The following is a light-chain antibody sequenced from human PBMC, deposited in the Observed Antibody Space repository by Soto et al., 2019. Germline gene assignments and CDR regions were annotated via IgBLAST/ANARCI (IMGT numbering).Light chain of an antibody. CDR2: SAS. J-gene: IGKJ4*01. Sequence: DIVMTQSPLSLAVTLGEPASISCRSSHSPLHSNVNIYLDWYLQKPGQSPQLLIYSASNRASGGPDRFSGRGSGTDFTLKISRVEAEDVGVYYCMNAVQTLTFGGGTRVEIK. V-gene: IGKV2-28*01. CDR3: MNAVQTLT. CDR1: HSPLHSNVNIY.